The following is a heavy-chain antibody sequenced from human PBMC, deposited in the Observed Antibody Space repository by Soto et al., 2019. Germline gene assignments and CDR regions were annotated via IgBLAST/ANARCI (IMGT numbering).Heavy chain of an antibody. V-gene: IGHV4-39*07. CDR2: IYYSGTT. CDR3: ARVGPRVRGHYYDSSGHFDI. Sequence: PPETLSLTCTVSGDSISTSSRYYWGWIRQPPEKGLEWIGYIYYSGTTNYNPSLKSRVTVSVDTSKNQFSLKLSSVTAADTAVYYCARVGPRVRGHYYDSSGHFDIWGQGTMVTVSS. CDR1: GDSISTSSRYY. D-gene: IGHD3-22*01. J-gene: IGHJ3*02.